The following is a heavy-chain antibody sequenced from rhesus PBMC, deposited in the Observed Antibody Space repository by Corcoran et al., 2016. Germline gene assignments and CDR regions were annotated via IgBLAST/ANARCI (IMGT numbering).Heavy chain of an antibody. CDR2: IYGSSGST. V-gene: IGHV4-76*01. CDR3: ARETLYGTSYLFDY. CDR1: GYSISSGYD. Sequence: QVQLQESGPGVVKPSETLSLTCAVSGYSISSGYDWSWIRQPPGKGLEWIGYIYGSSGSTNYNPSLKNRVTSSKDTSKNQFALKLSSVTAADTAVYYCARETLYGTSYLFDYWGQGVLVTVSS. D-gene: IGHD4-29*01. J-gene: IGHJ4*01.